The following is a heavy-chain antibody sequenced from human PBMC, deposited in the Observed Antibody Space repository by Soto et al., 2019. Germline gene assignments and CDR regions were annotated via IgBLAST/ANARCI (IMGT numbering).Heavy chain of an antibody. D-gene: IGHD3-9*01. Sequence: SETLSLTCPVSGGSISSGGYYWNWIRQHPGKGLEWIGYIYYIGSTYYNPSLKSRVTISLDTSKNQFSLKLSSVTAADTAVYYCASRLFDLYYDILTGYYNTGWYFDLWGRGTLVTVSS. CDR3: ASRLFDLYYDILTGYYNTGWYFDL. CDR1: GGSISSGGYY. CDR2: IYYIGST. J-gene: IGHJ2*01. V-gene: IGHV4-31*03.